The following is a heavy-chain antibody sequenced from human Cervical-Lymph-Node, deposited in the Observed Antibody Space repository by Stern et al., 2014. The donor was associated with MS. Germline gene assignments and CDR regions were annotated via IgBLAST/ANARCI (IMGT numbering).Heavy chain of an antibody. CDR2: ISYDGSDK. V-gene: IGHV3-30*01. CDR3: ARSTGALTYSEY. Sequence: QEQLVESGGGVVQPGRSLRLSCAPSGFTFSHSAIHWARQAPGEGLDWAAVISYDGSDKYFADSVKGRFTISRDNSKNTLYLQMNSLRAEDTAVYYCARSTGALTYSEYWGQGTLVTVSS. D-gene: IGHD1-26*01. J-gene: IGHJ4*02. CDR1: GFTFSHSA.